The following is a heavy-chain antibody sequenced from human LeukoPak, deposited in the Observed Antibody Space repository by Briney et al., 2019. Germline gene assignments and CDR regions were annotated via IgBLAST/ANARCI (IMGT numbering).Heavy chain of an antibody. V-gene: IGHV3-23*01. J-gene: IGHJ4*02. D-gene: IGHD3-22*01. CDR1: GFTFSSYA. CDR2: ISGSGGST. CDR3: ARARNNYDSSGFSALDY. Sequence: GGSLRLSCAASGFTFSSYAMSWVRQAPGKGLEWVPAISGSGGSTYYADSVKGRFTISRDNSQSTLYLQMNSLRAEDTAVYYCARARNNYDSSGFSALDYWGQGTLVTVSS.